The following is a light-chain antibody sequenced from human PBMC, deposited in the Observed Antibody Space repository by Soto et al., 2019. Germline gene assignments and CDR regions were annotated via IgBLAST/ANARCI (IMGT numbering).Light chain of an antibody. V-gene: IGKV3-11*01. J-gene: IGKJ2*01. Sequence: EIVLTQSPGTLSLSPGERATLSCRASQSVRHFACYHQKPGQAPRVLMSDAFTRASGTPARFSGSGCGTDFTLTISSLQPEDFAVDYCQQPGDWPMYTFCQGTNLE. CDR1: QSVRH. CDR2: DAF. CDR3: QQPGDWPMYT.